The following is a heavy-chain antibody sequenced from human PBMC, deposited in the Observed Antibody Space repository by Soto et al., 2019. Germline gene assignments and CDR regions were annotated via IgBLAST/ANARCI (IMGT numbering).Heavy chain of an antibody. D-gene: IGHD6-19*01. CDR2: TRQDGGQS. V-gene: IGHV3-7*01. J-gene: IGHJ4*02. CDR1: GFTLSSYW. Sequence: EVQLVESGGGLVQPGGSLRLSCEASGFTLSSYWMSWIRQAPGKGLEWVANTRQDGGQSYLVDSVQGRFTISRDKAKNSVYLQMNSLMADDTAVYDCVRDGSTGLHFDSWGQGNLVTVS. CDR3: VRDGSTGLHFDS.